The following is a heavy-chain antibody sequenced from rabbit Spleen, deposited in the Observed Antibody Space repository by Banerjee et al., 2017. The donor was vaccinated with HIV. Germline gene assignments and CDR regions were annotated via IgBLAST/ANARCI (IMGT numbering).Heavy chain of an antibody. CDR1: GFSFSGYW. V-gene: IGHV1S40*01. CDR3: ARDTSSSFSSYGMDL. D-gene: IGHD1-1*01. Sequence: QSLEESGGGLVQPEGSLTLTCTASGFSFSGYWMSWVRQAPGKGLEWIAYIDTGSGRTYYASWVNGRFTISKTSSTTVTLQVTSLTGADTATYFCARDTSSSFSSYGMDLWGPGTLVTVS. J-gene: IGHJ6*01. CDR2: IDTGSGRT.